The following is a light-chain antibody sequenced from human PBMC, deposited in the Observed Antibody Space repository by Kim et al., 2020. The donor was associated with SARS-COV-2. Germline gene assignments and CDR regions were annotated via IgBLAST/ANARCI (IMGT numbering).Light chain of an antibody. CDR1: QRIERW. J-gene: IGKJ4*01. CDR2: KAS. Sequence: DIQMTQSPSTLSASVGDRVTITCRASQRIERWVAWYQQKPGKVPRLLIYKASTLHSGVPLRFSGSGSETQFTLTITSLQPDDFATYYCLQHVSYPLTFGGGTKVDIK. V-gene: IGKV1-5*03. CDR3: LQHVSYPLT.